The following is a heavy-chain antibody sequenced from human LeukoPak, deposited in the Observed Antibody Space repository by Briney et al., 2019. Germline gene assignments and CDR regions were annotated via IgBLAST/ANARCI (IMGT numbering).Heavy chain of an antibody. D-gene: IGHD3-10*01. CDR3: ARGPGGSGTRPPYTFCYGMDV. J-gene: IGHJ6*02. CDR1: VGSISSYY. V-gene: IGHV4-59*08. Sequence: KPSETLSLTCTFSVGSISSYYWSWMRQPPGKGLVWSGCIYYRGTTNYNPSLKSRVTISVDTSKNQFSVRLSSVTAADTAVYYCARGPGGSGTRPPYTFCYGMDVWGQGTTVTVSS. CDR2: IYYRGTT.